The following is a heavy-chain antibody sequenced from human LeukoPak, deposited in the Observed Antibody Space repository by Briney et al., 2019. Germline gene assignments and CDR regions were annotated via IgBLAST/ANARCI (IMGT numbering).Heavy chain of an antibody. V-gene: IGHV3-30*02. CDR2: IRYDGSNK. J-gene: IGHJ4*02. Sequence: GGSLRLSCAASGFTFSSYGMHWVRQAPGKGLEWVAFIRYDGSNKYYADSVKGRFTISRDNSKNTLYLQMNSLRAEDTAVYYCAKDMERDQKLFEYSSSFGFDYWGQGTLVTVSS. D-gene: IGHD6-6*01. CDR1: GFTFSSYG. CDR3: AKDMERDQKLFEYSSSFGFDY.